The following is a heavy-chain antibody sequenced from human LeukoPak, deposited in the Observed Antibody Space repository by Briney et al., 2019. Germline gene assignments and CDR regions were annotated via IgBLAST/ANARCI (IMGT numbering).Heavy chain of an antibody. Sequence: PGGSLRLSCAASGFTFSSYEMNWVRQAPGKGLEWVSYISSSGSTKNYADSVKGRFTISRDSAKNSLYLHMNSLRVDDTAAYYCARSLYCSSTSCSYGMDVWGQGTTVTVSS. D-gene: IGHD2-2*01. J-gene: IGHJ6*02. V-gene: IGHV3-48*03. CDR2: ISSSGSTK. CDR3: ARSLYCSSTSCSYGMDV. CDR1: GFTFSSYE.